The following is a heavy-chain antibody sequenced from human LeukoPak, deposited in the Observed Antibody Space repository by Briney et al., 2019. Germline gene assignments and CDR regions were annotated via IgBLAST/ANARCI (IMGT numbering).Heavy chain of an antibody. D-gene: IGHD2-15*01. J-gene: IGHJ4*02. Sequence: ASVKVSCKASGYTFTGYYMHWVRQAPGQGLEWMGRIDPNSGGTKYAQKFQGRVTMTRDTSISTAYMELSSLRSDDMAVYYCARDSRVSGGYWGQGTLVTVSS. CDR1: GYTFTGYY. CDR2: IDPNSGGT. V-gene: IGHV1-2*06. CDR3: ARDSRVSGGY.